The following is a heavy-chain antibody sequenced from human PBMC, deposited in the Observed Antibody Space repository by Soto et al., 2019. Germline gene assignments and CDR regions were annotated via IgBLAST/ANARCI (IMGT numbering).Heavy chain of an antibody. CDR3: ARVPNSGWSRGGAFDI. J-gene: IGHJ3*02. CDR1: GYTFTSYY. V-gene: IGHV1-46*01. Sequence: GPSVKVSCKASGYTFTSYYMHWVRQAPRQGLEWMGIINPSGGSTSYAQKFQGRVTMTRDTSTSTVYMELSSLRSEDTAVYYCARVPNSGWSRGGAFDIWGQGTMVTVSS. CDR2: INPSGGST. D-gene: IGHD6-19*01.